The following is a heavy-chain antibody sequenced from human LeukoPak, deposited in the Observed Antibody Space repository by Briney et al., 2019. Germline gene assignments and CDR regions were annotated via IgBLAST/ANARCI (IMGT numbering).Heavy chain of an antibody. J-gene: IGHJ4*02. CDR2: ISYDGSNK. Sequence: SCKVSGYTLTELSMHWVRQAPGKGLEWVAVISYDGSNKYYADSVKGRFTISRDNSKNTLYLQMNSLRAEDTAVYYCASNFDYWGQGTLVTVSS. CDR1: GYTLTELS. V-gene: IGHV3-30-3*01. CDR3: ASNFDY.